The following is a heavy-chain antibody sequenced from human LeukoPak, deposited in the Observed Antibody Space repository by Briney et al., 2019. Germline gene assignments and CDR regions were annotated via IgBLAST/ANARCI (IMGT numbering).Heavy chain of an antibody. J-gene: IGHJ4*02. CDR2: FYYSGST. V-gene: IGHV4-59*08. Sequence: SETLSLTCTVSGGSISNYYWSWIRQPPGEGLEWIGYFYYSGSTNYNPSLKSRVTISVDTSKNQFSLKPSSVTAADTAVYYCARSPAVTTLYFDYWGQGTLVTVSS. CDR3: ARSPAVTTLYFDY. D-gene: IGHD4-17*01. CDR1: GGSISNYY.